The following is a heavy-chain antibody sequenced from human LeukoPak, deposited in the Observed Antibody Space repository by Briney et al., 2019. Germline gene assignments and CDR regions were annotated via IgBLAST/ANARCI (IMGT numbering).Heavy chain of an antibody. V-gene: IGHV1-18*04. J-gene: IGHJ4*02. CDR1: GYTFTSYG. D-gene: IGHD2-2*01. Sequence: GASVKVSCKASGYTFTSYGISWVRQAPGQGLEWMGWISAYNGNTNYAQKLQGRVTMTTDTSTSTAYMELRSLRSDDTAVYYCARDQPGIVVVPAAMFSDYWGQGTLVTVSS. CDR2: ISAYNGNT. CDR3: ARDQPGIVVVPAAMFSDY.